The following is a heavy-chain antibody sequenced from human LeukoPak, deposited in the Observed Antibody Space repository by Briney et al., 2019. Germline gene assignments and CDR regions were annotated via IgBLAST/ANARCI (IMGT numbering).Heavy chain of an antibody. V-gene: IGHV5-51*01. CDR3: ARHEVGGDSSSGYEYYYYMDV. J-gene: IGHJ6*03. D-gene: IGHD3-3*01. CDR1: GYTLTNYW. CDR2: IYPDDSDT. Sequence: GESLKISCKASGYTLTNYWIGWVRQMPGKGLEWMGMIYPDDSDTKYSPSFQGQVTISVDESISTAYLQWSSLKASDTAIYYCARHEVGGDSSSGYEYYYYMDVWGKGTAVTVSS.